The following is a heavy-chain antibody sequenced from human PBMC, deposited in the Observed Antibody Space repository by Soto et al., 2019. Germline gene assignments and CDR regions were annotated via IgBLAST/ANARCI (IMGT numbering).Heavy chain of an antibody. V-gene: IGHV3-30*18. CDR1: GFTFYKYG. CDR2: ISHDGSNK. D-gene: IGHD3-22*01. CDR3: AKDDSNRWYNYYAMDV. J-gene: IGHJ6*02. Sequence: QVQLVESGGGVVQPGRSLRLSCAASGFTFYKYGMHWVRQAPGKGLEWVALISHDGSNKYYVDSVKGRFTIARDNSKSTVFLQMNSLRPEDTALYFCAKDDSNRWYNYYAMDVWGQGTTVTVSS.